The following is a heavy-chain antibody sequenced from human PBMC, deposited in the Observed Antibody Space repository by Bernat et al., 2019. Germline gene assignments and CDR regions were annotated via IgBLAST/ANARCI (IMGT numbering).Heavy chain of an antibody. V-gene: IGHV4-31*03. Sequence: QVQLQESGPGLVKPSQTLSLTCTVSGGSISSGGYYWSWIRQHPGKGLEWIGYIYYSGSTYYNPSLKSRVTISVDTSKNQFSLKLSSVTAADTAVYYCAQYNWNYDDYYYMDVWGKGTTVTVSS. CDR3: AQYNWNYDDYYYMDV. CDR1: GGSISSGGYY. D-gene: IGHD1-20*01. CDR2: IYYSGST. J-gene: IGHJ6*03.